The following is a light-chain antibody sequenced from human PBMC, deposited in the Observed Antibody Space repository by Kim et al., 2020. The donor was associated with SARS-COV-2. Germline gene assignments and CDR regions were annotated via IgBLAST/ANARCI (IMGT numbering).Light chain of an antibody. CDR3: QHYRGT. CDR1: QTIGSW. CDR2: DAS. J-gene: IGKJ2*02. V-gene: IGKV1-5*01. Sequence: DIQMTQSPSTLSASVGDRVTITCRASQTIGSWLAWYQLKPGKAPKLLIYDASSLAGGFPSRFSGSVSGTEVTLTISSLQPDDFATYYCQHYRGTFGQGTKLEI.